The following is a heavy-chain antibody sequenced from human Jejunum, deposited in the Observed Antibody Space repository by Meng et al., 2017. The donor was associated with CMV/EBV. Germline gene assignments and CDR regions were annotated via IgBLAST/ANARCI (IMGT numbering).Heavy chain of an antibody. CDR1: YTVFSYG. D-gene: IGHD6-13*01. J-gene: IGHJ4*02. V-gene: IGHV1-18*01. Sequence: YTVFSYGINWVRQAPGQGLEWMGWISGYNGNTNYAQKFQDRLTMTTDTSTSTAYMDLRSLRSDDTAVYYCTRGAGNSWYRSLFDYWGQGTRVTVSS. CDR3: TRGAGNSWYRSLFDY. CDR2: ISGYNGNT.